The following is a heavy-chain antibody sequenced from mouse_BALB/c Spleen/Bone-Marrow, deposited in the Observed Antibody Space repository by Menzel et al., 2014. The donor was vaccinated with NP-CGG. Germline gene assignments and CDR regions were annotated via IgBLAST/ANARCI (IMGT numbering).Heavy chain of an antibody. CDR2: ISDGGSYT. CDR1: GFTFSDYY. Sequence: EVKLVESGGGLVKPGGSLKLSCAASGFTFSDYYMYWVRQTPEKRLEWVATISDGGSYTYYPDSVKGRFTISRDNGKNNLYLQMSSLKSEDTAMYYCVLRWFAYWGQGTLVTVSA. D-gene: IGHD1-1*01. CDR3: VLRWFAY. V-gene: IGHV5-4*02. J-gene: IGHJ3*01.